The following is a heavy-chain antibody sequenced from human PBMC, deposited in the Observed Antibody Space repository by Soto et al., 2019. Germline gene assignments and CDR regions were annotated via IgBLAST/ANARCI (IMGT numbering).Heavy chain of an antibody. CDR2: ISSSSSTI. D-gene: IGHD5-12*01. Sequence: GGSLRLSCAASGFTFSSYSMNWVRQAPGKGLEWVSYISSSSSTIYYADSVKGRFTISRDNAKNSLYLQMYSLRAEDTAVYYCARERGYSGYDSGWFDPWGQGTLVTVSS. J-gene: IGHJ5*02. CDR1: GFTFSSYS. V-gene: IGHV3-48*01. CDR3: ARERGYSGYDSGWFDP.